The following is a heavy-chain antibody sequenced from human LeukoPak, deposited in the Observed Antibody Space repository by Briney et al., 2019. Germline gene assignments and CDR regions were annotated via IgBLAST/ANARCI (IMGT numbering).Heavy chain of an antibody. V-gene: IGHV4-4*07. CDR2: IYSTGST. J-gene: IGHJ4*02. Sequence: SETLSLTCTVSGGSITYYYWSWIRQPPGKGLEWIGRIYSTGSTNYNPSLKSRVTMSVDTSKNQFSLRLRSVTAADTAVYYCARQIASAGTAGFDFWGQGALVTVSS. CDR1: GGSITYYY. D-gene: IGHD6-13*01. CDR3: ARQIASAGTAGFDF.